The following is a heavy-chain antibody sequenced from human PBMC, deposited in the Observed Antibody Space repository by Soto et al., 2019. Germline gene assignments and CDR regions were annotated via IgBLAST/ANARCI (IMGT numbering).Heavy chain of an antibody. J-gene: IGHJ4*02. CDR3: MTHAVIYSRGH. CDR2: IKTVTDGGTT. Sequence: GGSLRLSCAASGFTFSNDWMNWVRQAPGKGLEWVARIKTVTDGGTTDYAAPVKGRFFISRDDSKSTLYLQMNSLETEDTAIYYCMTHAVIYSRGHWGQGTLVTVSS. V-gene: IGHV3-15*01. CDR1: GFTFSNDW. D-gene: IGHD6-25*01.